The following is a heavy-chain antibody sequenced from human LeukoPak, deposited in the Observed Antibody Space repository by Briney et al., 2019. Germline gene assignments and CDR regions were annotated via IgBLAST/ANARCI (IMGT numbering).Heavy chain of an antibody. Sequence: GGSLRLSCAASGFTFSSYAMSWVRQAPGKGLEWVSAISGSGGSTYYADSVKGRFTISRDNSKNTLYLQMNSLRAEDTAVYYCAKEGAGVTHYYYYGMDVWGQGTTVTVSS. V-gene: IGHV3-23*01. CDR2: ISGSGGST. J-gene: IGHJ6*02. CDR3: AKEGAGVTHYYYYGMDV. CDR1: GFTFSSYA. D-gene: IGHD1-26*01.